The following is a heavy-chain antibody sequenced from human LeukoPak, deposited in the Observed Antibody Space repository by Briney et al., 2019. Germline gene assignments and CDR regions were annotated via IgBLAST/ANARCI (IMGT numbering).Heavy chain of an antibody. Sequence: SETLSLTCTVSGGSISSYYWSWIRQPPGKGLEWIGCIYYSGSTNYNPSLKSRVTISVDTSKNQFSLKLSSVTAADTAVYYCARDAGSTIFGVVTPLGFGYWGQGTLVTVSS. J-gene: IGHJ4*02. D-gene: IGHD3-3*01. CDR3: ARDAGSTIFGVVTPLGFGY. CDR2: IYYSGST. V-gene: IGHV4-59*01. CDR1: GGSISSYY.